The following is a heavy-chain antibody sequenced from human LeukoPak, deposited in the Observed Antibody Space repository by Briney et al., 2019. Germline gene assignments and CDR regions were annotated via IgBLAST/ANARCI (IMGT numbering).Heavy chain of an antibody. CDR2: ISGSGGST. V-gene: IGHV3-23*01. Sequence: AGSLRLSCASSGFTFSSYAMSWVRKAPAKGLEWDSAISGSGGSTYYADSVNGRFTISRDKSKNTLYLQMNSLRAEDTAVYYCAKASSYGAESYYGYWGQGTLVTVSS. J-gene: IGHJ4*02. CDR1: GFTFSSYA. D-gene: IGHD3-10*01. CDR3: AKASSYGAESYYGY.